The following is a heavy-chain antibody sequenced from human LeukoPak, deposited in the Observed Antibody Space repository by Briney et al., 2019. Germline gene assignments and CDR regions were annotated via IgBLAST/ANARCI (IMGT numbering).Heavy chain of an antibody. CDR3: ARVGSYSNCALYY. J-gene: IGHJ4*02. CDR1: GGSISSYY. CDR2: IYTSGST. D-gene: IGHD4-11*01. Sequence: SETLSLTCTVSGGSISSYYWSWVRQPAGKGLEWVGRIYTSGSTNYNPSLKSRVTMSVDTSKNQFSLKLSSVTAADTAVYYCARVGSYSNCALYYWGQGTLVTVSS. V-gene: IGHV4-4*07.